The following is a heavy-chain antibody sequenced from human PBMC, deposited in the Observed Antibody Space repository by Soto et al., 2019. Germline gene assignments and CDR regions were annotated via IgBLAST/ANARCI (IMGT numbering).Heavy chain of an antibody. Sequence: PGGSLRLSCAASGFTFSSYAMSWVRQAPGKGLEWVSAISGSGGSTYYADSVKGRFTISRDNSKNTLYLQMNSLRAEDTAVYYCAKDLGMYYDFWSGYLVPWVFDYWGQGTLVTVSS. CDR2: ISGSGGST. D-gene: IGHD3-3*01. V-gene: IGHV3-23*01. CDR3: AKDLGMYYDFWSGYLVPWVFDY. CDR1: GFTFSSYA. J-gene: IGHJ4*02.